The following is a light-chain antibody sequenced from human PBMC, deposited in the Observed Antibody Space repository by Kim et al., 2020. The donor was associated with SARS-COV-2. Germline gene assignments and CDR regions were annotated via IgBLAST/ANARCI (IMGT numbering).Light chain of an antibody. V-gene: IGKV1-9*01. CDR3: QQYNFDPRT. Sequence: AAVGESVIITCRASQDIRYHLAWYQHNPDTAPTHLIYAASTLQTRVPSRCSGSGSGTEFTLTISSQQPEDCATYFCQQYNFDPRTFGQGTKVDIK. J-gene: IGKJ1*01. CDR2: AAS. CDR1: QDIRYH.